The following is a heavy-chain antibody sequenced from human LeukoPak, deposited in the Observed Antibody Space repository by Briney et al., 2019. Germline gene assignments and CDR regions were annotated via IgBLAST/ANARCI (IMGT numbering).Heavy chain of an antibody. V-gene: IGHV4-31*03. CDR2: IYYSGST. CDR1: GGSITSGGYY. J-gene: IGHJ3*02. Sequence: SETLSLTCSVSGGSITSGGYYWTWIRQHPGKGLEWIGYIYYSGSTFHNPSLKSRVSMSVDTSKNQFSLNLSSVTAADTAVYYCARGRYCSADICSGGDAFDIWGQGTMVSVSS. CDR3: ARGRYCSADICSGGDAFDI. D-gene: IGHD2-15*01.